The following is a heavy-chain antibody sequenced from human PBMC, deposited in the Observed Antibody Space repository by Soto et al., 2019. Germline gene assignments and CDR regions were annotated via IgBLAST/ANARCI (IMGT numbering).Heavy chain of an antibody. CDR1: GYTFTSYG. CDR3: ARTEYSSSSSYNWFDP. D-gene: IGHD6-6*01. CDR2: ISAYNGNT. Sequence: ASVKVSCKASGYTFTSYGISWVRQAPGQGLEWMGWISAYNGNTNYAQKLQGRVTMTTDTSTSTAYMELRSLRSDDTAVYYCARTEYSSSSSYNWFDPWGQGTLVTVSS. V-gene: IGHV1-18*01. J-gene: IGHJ5*02.